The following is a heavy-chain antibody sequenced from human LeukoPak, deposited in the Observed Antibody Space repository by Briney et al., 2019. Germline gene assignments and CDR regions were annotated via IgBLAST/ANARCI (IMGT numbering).Heavy chain of an antibody. CDR3: ATSEHVLRYFDWLN. Sequence: GGSLRLSCAASGFTVSSNYMSWVRQAPGKGLEWVSVIYSGGSTYYADSSKGRFTISRDNSKNTLYLQMNSMRAEDTAVYYCATSEHVLRYFDWLNWGQGTLVTVSS. V-gene: IGHV3-66*02. D-gene: IGHD3-9*01. CDR1: GFTVSSNY. CDR2: IYSGGST. J-gene: IGHJ4*02.